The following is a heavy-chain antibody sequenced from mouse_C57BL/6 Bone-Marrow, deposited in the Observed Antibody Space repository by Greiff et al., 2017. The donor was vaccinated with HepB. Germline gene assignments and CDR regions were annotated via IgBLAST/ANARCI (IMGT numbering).Heavy chain of an antibody. CDR1: GFNIKDYY. CDR3: TTRLTTVVATRYFDY. D-gene: IGHD1-1*01. V-gene: IGHV14-1*01. CDR2: IDPEDGDT. J-gene: IGHJ2*01. Sequence: EVQGVESGAELVRPGASVKLSCTASGFNIKDYYMHWVKQRPEQGLEWIGRIDPEDGDTEYAPKFQGKATMTADTSSNTAYLQLSSLTSEDTAVYYCTTRLTTVVATRYFDYWGQGTTLTVSS.